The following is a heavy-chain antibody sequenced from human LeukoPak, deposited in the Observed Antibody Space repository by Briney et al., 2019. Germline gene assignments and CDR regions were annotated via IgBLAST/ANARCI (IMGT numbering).Heavy chain of an antibody. D-gene: IGHD2-15*01. V-gene: IGHV4-59*12. CDR1: GGSISSYN. J-gene: IGHJ6*03. CDR2: IYYSGST. CDR3: ARGSRYCSGGSCYKGYYMDV. Sequence: SETLSLTCTVSGGSISSYNWSWIPQPPGKGLEGFGYIYYSGSTNSNPYLKRRVTISVDKYKNQFSLKLSSVTAADTAVYYCARGSRYCSGGSCYKGYYMDVGGKGTTVTVSS.